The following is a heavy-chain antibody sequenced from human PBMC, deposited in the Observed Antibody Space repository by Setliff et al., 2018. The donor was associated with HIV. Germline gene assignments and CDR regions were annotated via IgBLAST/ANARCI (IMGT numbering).Heavy chain of an antibody. V-gene: IGHV4-4*09. Sequence: PSETLSLTCTVSGGSISSYYWSWIRQPPGKGLEWIGYIYTSGSTNYNPSLKSRVTISVDTSKNQFSLKLSSVTAPETAIYYCARQTWEYYDTLTGYYRSPKNFDSWGQGTLVTVSS. CDR3: ARQTWEYYDTLTGYYRSPKNFDS. CDR2: IYTSGST. D-gene: IGHD3-9*01. J-gene: IGHJ4*02. CDR1: GGSISSYY.